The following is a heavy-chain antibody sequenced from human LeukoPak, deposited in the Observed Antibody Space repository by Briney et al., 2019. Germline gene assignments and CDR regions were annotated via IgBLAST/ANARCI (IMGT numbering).Heavy chain of an antibody. J-gene: IGHJ4*02. V-gene: IGHV1-3*04. D-gene: IGHD1-14*01. CDR2: INTENGDT. Sequence: ASVKVSCKASGYRFTGYNIDWVRQAPGQRPEWMGRINTENGDTKYSQKFQGRVTITRDTFASTSYMELSSLRSEDTAVYYCARDQYNVIDSWGQGTLVTVSS. CDR1: GYRFTGYN. CDR3: ARDQYNVIDS.